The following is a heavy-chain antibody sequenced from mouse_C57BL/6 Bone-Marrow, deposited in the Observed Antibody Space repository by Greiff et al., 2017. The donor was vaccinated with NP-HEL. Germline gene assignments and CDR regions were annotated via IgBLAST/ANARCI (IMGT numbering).Heavy chain of an antibody. Sequence: EVKLVASVRGLVQPGSSMKLSCTTSGFTFSDYYMAWVRQVPEKGLDWVANIYYDGSSTYYLDSLKSRFIISRDNAKNSLYLQMSSLKSEDTATYYCAREGGLRRRTYAMYYWGQGTSVTVSS. D-gene: IGHD2-4*01. J-gene: IGHJ4*01. CDR3: AREGGLRRRTYAMYY. V-gene: IGHV5-16*01. CDR2: IYYDGSST. CDR1: GFTFSDYY.